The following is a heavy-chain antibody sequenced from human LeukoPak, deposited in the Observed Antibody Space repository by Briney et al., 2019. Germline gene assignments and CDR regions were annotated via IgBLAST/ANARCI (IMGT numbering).Heavy chain of an antibody. CDR3: ARLPLRYQVDY. D-gene: IGHD2-2*01. Sequence: SETLSLTCTVSGGSISSYYWGWIRQPPGKGLEWIGSIFYSGITSYNSSLKSRVTISVDTSKNQFSLKLSSVAAADTAVYCCARLPLRYQVDYWGQGTLVTVSS. CDR1: GGSISSYY. CDR2: IFYSGIT. V-gene: IGHV4-39*01. J-gene: IGHJ4*02.